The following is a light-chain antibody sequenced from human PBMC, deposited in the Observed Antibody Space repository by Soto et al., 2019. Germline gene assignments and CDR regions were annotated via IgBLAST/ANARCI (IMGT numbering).Light chain of an antibody. Sequence: ERVMTPSQATLSVSPVERSTLSFRASQSVNSRLAWYQHKPGQAPRLLISGASSRATGIPDRFSGSGSATDFTLTISRLEPEDFALYYCQNYGRSPITCGKGKRREIK. J-gene: IGKJ5*01. CDR2: GAS. V-gene: IGKV3-20*01. CDR1: QSVNSR. CDR3: QNYGRSPIT.